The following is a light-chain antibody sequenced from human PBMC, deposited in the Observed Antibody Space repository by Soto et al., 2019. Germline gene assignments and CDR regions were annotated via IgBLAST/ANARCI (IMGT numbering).Light chain of an antibody. CDR3: QQYGSSPRT. CDR1: QSVSSD. Sequence: EIVMTQSPVTLSVSPGERATLSCRASQSVSSDLAWYQHKAGQAPRLLIYGASSRATGIPDRFSGSGSGTDFTLTISRLEPEDFAVYYCQQYGSSPRTFGQGTKVDI. V-gene: IGKV3-20*01. J-gene: IGKJ1*01. CDR2: GAS.